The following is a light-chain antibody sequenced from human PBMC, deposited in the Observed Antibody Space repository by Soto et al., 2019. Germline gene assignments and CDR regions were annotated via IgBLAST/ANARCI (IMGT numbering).Light chain of an antibody. J-gene: IGKJ4*01. CDR2: KAS. CDR1: QSISSW. V-gene: IGKV1-5*03. Sequence: DIQMTQSPSTLSASVGDRVTITCRASQSISSWLAWYQQKPGKAPNLLIYKASSLESGVPSRFSGSGSGTEFTLTISSLQPDHFATYYCQQYNSYPLTFGGGTTVEI. CDR3: QQYNSYPLT.